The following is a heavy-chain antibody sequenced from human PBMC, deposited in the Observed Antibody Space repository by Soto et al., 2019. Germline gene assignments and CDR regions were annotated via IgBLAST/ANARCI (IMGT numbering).Heavy chain of an antibody. CDR1: GYTFTGYY. CDR3: ARTINFGDSFDY. J-gene: IGHJ4*02. CDR2: INPNSGGT. Sequence: ASVKVSCKASGYTFTGYYMHWVRQAPGQGLEWMGWINPNSGGTNYAQKFQGWVTMTRDTSISTAYMELSRLRSDDTAVHYSARTINFGDSFDYWGQGTPVTVSS. D-gene: IGHD3-10*01. V-gene: IGHV1-2*04.